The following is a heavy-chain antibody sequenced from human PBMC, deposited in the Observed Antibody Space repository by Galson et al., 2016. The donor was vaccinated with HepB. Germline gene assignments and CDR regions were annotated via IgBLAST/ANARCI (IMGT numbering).Heavy chain of an antibody. D-gene: IGHD2-15*01. Sequence: SLRLSCAGYGFTFSNYWLSWVRQPPGKGLQWVAKIRNDGSERFYAKSVKGRFTISRDNSNNSLFLEMNSLRVDDTAVYLCAKRRVAVAATFLHDFDSWGQGTQVIVAS. CDR2: IRNDGSER. CDR1: GFTFSNYW. V-gene: IGHV3-7*01. J-gene: IGHJ4*02. CDR3: AKRRVAVAATFLHDFDS.